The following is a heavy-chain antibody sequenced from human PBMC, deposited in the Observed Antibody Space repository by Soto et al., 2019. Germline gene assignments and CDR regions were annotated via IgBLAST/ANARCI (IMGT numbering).Heavy chain of an antibody. CDR3: ARDLEDIAVAGNWFDL. CDR2: IKQDGSEK. J-gene: IGHJ5*02. D-gene: IGHD6-19*01. Sequence: GGSLRLSCAASGFTFSSYWMSWVRQAPGKGLEWVANIKQDGSEKYYVDSVKGRFTISRDNAKNSLYLQMNSLRAEDTAVYYCARDLEDIAVAGNWFDLWGQGTLVTVSS. V-gene: IGHV3-7*01. CDR1: GFTFSSYW.